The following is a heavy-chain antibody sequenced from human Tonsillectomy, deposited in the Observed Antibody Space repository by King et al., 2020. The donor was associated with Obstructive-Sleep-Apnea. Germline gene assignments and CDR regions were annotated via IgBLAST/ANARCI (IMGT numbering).Heavy chain of an antibody. J-gene: IGHJ4*02. CDR1: GFTFSSYW. V-gene: IGHV3-7*01. CDR2: IQQGGGEK. D-gene: IGHD2-21*01. CDR3: GRVVVRHDYFDY. Sequence: VQLVESGGGLVQPGGSLRLSCAASGFTFSSYWMSWVRQAPGKGLEWVANIQQGGGEKYYVDSVKGRFTISRDNAKNSLYLQMNSLRAEDTAVYYCGRVVVRHDYFDYWGQGTLVSVSS.